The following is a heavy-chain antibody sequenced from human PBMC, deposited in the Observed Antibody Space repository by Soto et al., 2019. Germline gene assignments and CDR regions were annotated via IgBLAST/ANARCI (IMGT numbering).Heavy chain of an antibody. D-gene: IGHD3-10*01. CDR2: ISGSGGKT. V-gene: IGHV3-23*01. Sequence: GGSLRLSCAASGFTFGYYAMTWVRQPPGKGLEWVSAISGSGGKTYYADSVKGRFTISRDNAKNSLYLQMNSLRAEDTAVYYCARDYYGSGSRNWFDPWGQGTLVTVSS. CDR1: GFTFGYYA. J-gene: IGHJ5*02. CDR3: ARDYYGSGSRNWFDP.